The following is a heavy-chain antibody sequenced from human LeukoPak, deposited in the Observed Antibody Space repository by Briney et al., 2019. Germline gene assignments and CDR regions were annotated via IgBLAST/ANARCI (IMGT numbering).Heavy chain of an antibody. D-gene: IGHD3-3*01. CDR3: AREGVLQGGYYRYYFDY. CDR2: INPNGVST. V-gene: IGHV1-46*01. Sequence: GASVKVSCKASGYTFTSYYMHWVRQAPGQGLEWMGIINPNGVSTSFAQKFQGRVVMTRDTSTSTVYMELTSLRSEDTAVYFCAREGVLQGGYYRYYFDYWGQGTLVTVSS. J-gene: IGHJ4*02. CDR1: GYTFTSYY.